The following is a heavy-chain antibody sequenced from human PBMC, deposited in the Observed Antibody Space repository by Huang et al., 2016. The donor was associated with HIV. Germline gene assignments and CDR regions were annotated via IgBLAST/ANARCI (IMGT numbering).Heavy chain of an antibody. V-gene: IGHV4-39*01. D-gene: IGHD3-22*01. J-gene: IGHJ4*02. CDR2: MYYSGSP. CDR3: ARRRGSGYYFYFDY. CDR1: GGSIKSRNYY. Sequence: QLQLQESGPGLVKPSDTLSLNCTISGGSIKSRNYYWGWVRQAPGKGLEWIGDMYYSGSPYYNPSLRSRVSLSVDTSKNQVTLKVNAVIAADTTFYYCARRRGSGYYFYFDYWGRGIPVTVSA.